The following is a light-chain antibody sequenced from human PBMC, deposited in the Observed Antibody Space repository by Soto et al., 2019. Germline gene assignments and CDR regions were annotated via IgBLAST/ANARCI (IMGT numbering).Light chain of an antibody. CDR1: QSVTSSY. CDR3: QQYLSPPIT. Sequence: EIVLTQSPGTLSLSPGERATLSCRASQSVTSSYLVWYQQRPGQAPRRLVYGASSRATGIPDRFTGSGSGADFTLTINRLEPEDFAVYYCQQYLSPPITFGQGTRLEIK. CDR2: GAS. V-gene: IGKV3-20*01. J-gene: IGKJ5*01.